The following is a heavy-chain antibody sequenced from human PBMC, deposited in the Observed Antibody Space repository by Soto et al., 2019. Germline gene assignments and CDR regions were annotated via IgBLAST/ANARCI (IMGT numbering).Heavy chain of an antibody. Sequence: SVKVSCKASGFTFTSSAVQWVRQARGQRLEWIGWIVVGSGNTNYAQKFQERVTITRDMSTSTAYMELSSLRSEDTAVYYCAADRYSSSSEAFDIWGQGTMVTVS. V-gene: IGHV1-58*01. D-gene: IGHD6-6*01. CDR2: IVVGSGNT. CDR1: GFTFTSSA. J-gene: IGHJ3*02. CDR3: AADRYSSSSEAFDI.